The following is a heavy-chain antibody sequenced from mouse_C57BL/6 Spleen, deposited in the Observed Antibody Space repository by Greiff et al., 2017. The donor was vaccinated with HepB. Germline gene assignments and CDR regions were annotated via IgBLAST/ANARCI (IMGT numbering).Heavy chain of an antibody. D-gene: IGHD1-1*01. CDR2: IDPSDSYT. CDR1: GYTFTSYW. J-gene: IGHJ2*01. CDR3: AREVNYYGSRVLDY. Sequence: VKLQQPGAELVMPGASVKLSCKASGYTFTSYWMHWVKQRPGQGLEWIGEIDPSDSYTNYNQKFKGKSTLTVDKSSSTAYMQLSSLTSEDSAVYYCAREVNYYGSRVLDYWGQGTTLTVSS. V-gene: IGHV1-69*01.